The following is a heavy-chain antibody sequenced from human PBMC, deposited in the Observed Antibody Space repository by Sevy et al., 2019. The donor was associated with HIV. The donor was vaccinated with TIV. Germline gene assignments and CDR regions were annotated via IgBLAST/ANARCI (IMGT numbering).Heavy chain of an antibody. J-gene: IGHJ4*02. CDR3: AKVCVGDGYYSPDY. V-gene: IGHV3-23*01. Sequence: GGSLRLSCAASGFTFSTYVMTWVRQAPGKGLEWVSAISGSGGDKHYADSVKGRFTISRDNAKNTLSLQMNSLRAEDTAVYYCAKVCVGDGYYSPDYWGQGTLVTVSS. CDR1: GFTFSTYV. D-gene: IGHD2-21*02. CDR2: ISGSGGDK.